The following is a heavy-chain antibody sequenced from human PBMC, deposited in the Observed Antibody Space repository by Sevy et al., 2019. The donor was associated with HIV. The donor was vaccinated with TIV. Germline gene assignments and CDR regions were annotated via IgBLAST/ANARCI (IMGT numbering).Heavy chain of an antibody. CDR2: FSFGCGRI. Sequence: GGSLRLSCVASGFTFAKYSMSWVRQAPGKGLEWVSTFSFGCGRINYADSVKGRFTISRDDSKNTLFLQMNSLRAEDTATYFCAREGCTQPHDYSGQGTLVTVSS. CDR3: AREGCTQPHDY. CDR1: GFTFAKYS. D-gene: IGHD2-8*01. J-gene: IGHJ4*02. V-gene: IGHV3-23*01.